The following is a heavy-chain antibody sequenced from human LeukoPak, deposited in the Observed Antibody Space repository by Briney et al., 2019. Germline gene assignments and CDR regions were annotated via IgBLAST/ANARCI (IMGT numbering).Heavy chain of an antibody. V-gene: IGHV3-23*01. J-gene: IGHJ4*02. CDR1: GFTFHNYG. D-gene: IGHD1-26*01. CDR3: AKVVGPFDY. CDR2: ISGNGGST. Sequence: GGSLRLSCAASGFTFHNYGMSWVRQAPGKGLEWVSSISGNGGSTYYADSLKGRFTISRDNSKNTLYLQMNSLRAEDTAVYSCAKVVGPFDYWGQGTLVTVSS.